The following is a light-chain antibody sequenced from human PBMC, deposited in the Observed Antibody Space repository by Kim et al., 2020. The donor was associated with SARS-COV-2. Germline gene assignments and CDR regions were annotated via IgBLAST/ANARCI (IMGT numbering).Light chain of an antibody. Sequence: PGKTVTISCTRNSGSIADYVQWYQQRPGSAPTTVIYENNLRASGVPDRFSGSIDSSSNSASLTISGLKTEDEADYYCQSYDSSSVVFGGGTKLTVL. V-gene: IGLV6-57*03. CDR1: SGSIADY. CDR3: QSYDSSSVV. J-gene: IGLJ2*01. CDR2: ENN.